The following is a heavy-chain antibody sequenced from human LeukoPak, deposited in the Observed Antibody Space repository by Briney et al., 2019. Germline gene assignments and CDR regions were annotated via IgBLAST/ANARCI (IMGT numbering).Heavy chain of an antibody. V-gene: IGHV3-48*01. Sequence: GGSLRLSCAASGFILSQYGFNWVRQAPGKGLEWVSHIRYTSETFYADSVEGRFTISRDHARNSLYLQMNSLRAEDTAVYYCARHDTAMATDYGMDVWGQGTTVTVSS. J-gene: IGHJ6*02. CDR3: ARHDTAMATDYGMDV. D-gene: IGHD5-18*01. CDR1: GFILSQYG. CDR2: IRYTSET.